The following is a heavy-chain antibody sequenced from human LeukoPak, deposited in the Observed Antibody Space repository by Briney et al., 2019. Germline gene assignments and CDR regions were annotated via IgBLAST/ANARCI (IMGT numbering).Heavy chain of an antibody. V-gene: IGHV4-61*05. CDR3: ARLGSTFDI. J-gene: IGHJ3*02. Sequence: SETLSLTCAVYGGSISSSNHYWGWIRQPPGKGLEWIGYTFYSGGSNYNPSLKSRVTISVDTSKNHFSLKLSSVTAADTAVYYCARLGSTFDIWGQGTMVTVSS. D-gene: IGHD2-2*01. CDR2: TFYSGGS. CDR1: GGSISSSNHY.